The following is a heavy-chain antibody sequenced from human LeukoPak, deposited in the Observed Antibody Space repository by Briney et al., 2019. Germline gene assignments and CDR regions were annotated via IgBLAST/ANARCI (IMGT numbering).Heavy chain of an antibody. CDR1: GGSINSYF. D-gene: IGHD3-10*01. CDR2: INYSGST. J-gene: IGHJ6*03. CDR3: ARAAGDSPPYYYYMDV. Sequence: SSETLSLTCTVSGGSINSYFWSWIRQPPGKGLEWIGYINYSGSTNYSPSLKSRVTISVDTSKNQFSLKLSSVTAADTAVYYCARAAGDSPPYYYYMDVWGKGTTVPVSS. V-gene: IGHV4-59*01.